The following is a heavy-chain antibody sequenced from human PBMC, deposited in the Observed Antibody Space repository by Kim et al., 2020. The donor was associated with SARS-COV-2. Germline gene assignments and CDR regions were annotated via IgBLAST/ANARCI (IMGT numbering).Heavy chain of an antibody. CDR2: IYYSGST. CDR1: GGSISSYY. Sequence: SETLSLTCTVSGGSISSYYWSWIRQPPGKGLEWIGYIYYSGSTNYNPSLKSRVTISVDTSKNQFSLKLSSVTAADTAVYYCATRYCSGGSCYFDYWGQGT. D-gene: IGHD2-15*01. V-gene: IGHV4-59*08. J-gene: IGHJ4*02. CDR3: ATRYCSGGSCYFDY.